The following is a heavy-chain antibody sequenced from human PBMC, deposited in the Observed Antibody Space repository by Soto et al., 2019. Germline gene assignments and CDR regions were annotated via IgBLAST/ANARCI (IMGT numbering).Heavy chain of an antibody. V-gene: IGHV3-7*01. J-gene: IGHJ4*02. Sequence: GGSLRLSCAASEFTFSRSWMSWVHQAPGKGLEWVANINQDGSVKYYVDSVKGRFTISRDNAKNSLYLQMNSLRAEDTAVYHCARGGSNHFADWGQGALVTVSS. CDR2: INQDGSVK. D-gene: IGHD3-10*01. CDR1: EFTFSRSW. CDR3: ARGGSNHFAD.